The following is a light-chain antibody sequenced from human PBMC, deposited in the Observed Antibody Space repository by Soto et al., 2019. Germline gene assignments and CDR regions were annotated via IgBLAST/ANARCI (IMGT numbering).Light chain of an antibody. CDR3: HQYYSALYT. CDR1: QSLLDTSNNKNY. V-gene: IGKV4-1*01. Sequence: DIVMTQSPDSLAVSLGERATINCKSSQSLLDTSNNKNYVAWYQQKPGQPPKLLIYWASARQSGVPDRFSGDGSGTDFILTSSTLQAEDVAVYYCHQYYSALYTFGQGTKLEI. J-gene: IGKJ2*01. CDR2: WAS.